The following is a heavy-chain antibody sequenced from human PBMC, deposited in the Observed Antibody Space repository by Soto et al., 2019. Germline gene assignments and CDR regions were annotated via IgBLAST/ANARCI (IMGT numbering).Heavy chain of an antibody. D-gene: IGHD3-16*01. CDR3: VATDFPNPGGSP. CDR2: VVVGRGNT. Sequence: YVTVTCTYSGSNFLTFAVQCVRQTREQRLEWMGSVVVGRGNTQYAPKFQERATITADMSTHVAYMSLGSLTSEDTALYYCVATDFPNPGGSPWGQGTRVTVSS. J-gene: IGHJ5*02. V-gene: IGHV1-58*01. CDR1: GSNFLTFA.